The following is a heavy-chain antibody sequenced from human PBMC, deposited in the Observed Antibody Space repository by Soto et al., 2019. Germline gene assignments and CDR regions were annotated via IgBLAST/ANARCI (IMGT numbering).Heavy chain of an antibody. CDR1: GFTFSSYD. J-gene: IGHJ5*02. CDR3: ARDGGATLRPVDWFDP. D-gene: IGHD1-26*01. V-gene: IGHV3-13*04. Sequence: SGGSLRLSFSASGFTFSSYDMHWVRQGPGKGLEWVSAIGTAGDTNYAGSVKGRFTISRDNAKNSLYLQMNSLRAEDTAVYYCARDGGATLRPVDWFDPWGQGTLVTV. CDR2: IGTAGDT.